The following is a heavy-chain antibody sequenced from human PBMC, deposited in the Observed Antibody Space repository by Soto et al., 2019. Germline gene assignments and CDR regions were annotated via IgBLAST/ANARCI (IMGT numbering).Heavy chain of an antibody. CDR1: GFTFSSYA. V-gene: IGHV3-23*01. CDR2: ISGSGGST. CDR3: AKSAMVTRGPFDY. J-gene: IGHJ4*02. Sequence: GGSLRLSCAASGFTFSSYAMSWVRQAPGKGLEWVSAISGSGGSTYYADSVKGRFTISRDNPKNTLYLEMNSLRAEDTAVYYCAKSAMVTRGPFDYWGQGTLVTVSS. D-gene: IGHD5-18*01.